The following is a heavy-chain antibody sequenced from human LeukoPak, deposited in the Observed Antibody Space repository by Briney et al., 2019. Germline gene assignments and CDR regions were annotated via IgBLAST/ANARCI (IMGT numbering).Heavy chain of an antibody. D-gene: IGHD3-3*01. V-gene: IGHV3-53*01. CDR3: ARAKEWFRKIFDD. J-gene: IGHJ4*02. CDR1: GFTVGSNY. CDR2: IYSGGNT. Sequence: GGSLRLSCAVSGFTVGSNYMSWVRQAAGKGLEWISVIYSGGNTYYADSVKGRLTISRDNSKNMVYLQIYSLRAEDTAVYYCARAKEWFRKIFDDWGQGALVTVSS.